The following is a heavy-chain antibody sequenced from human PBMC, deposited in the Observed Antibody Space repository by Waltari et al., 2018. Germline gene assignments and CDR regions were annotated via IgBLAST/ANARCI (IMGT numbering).Heavy chain of an antibody. V-gene: IGHV3-9*01. D-gene: IGHD3-10*01. CDR2: ISWNSGSI. Sequence: EVQLVESGGGLVQPGRSLRLSCAASGFTFDDYAMHWVRQAPGKGLEWVSGISWNSGSIGYACSVKGRFTISRDNAKNSLYLQMNSLRAEDTALYYCAKADYYGSGSYLWGQGTLVTVSS. CDR3: AKADYYGSGSYL. J-gene: IGHJ5*02. CDR1: GFTFDDYA.